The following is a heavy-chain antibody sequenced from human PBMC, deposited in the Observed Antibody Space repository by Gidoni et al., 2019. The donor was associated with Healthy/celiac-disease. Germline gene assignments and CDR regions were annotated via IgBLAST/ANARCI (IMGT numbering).Heavy chain of an antibody. Sequence: QVQLQESGPGLVKPSETLSLTCTISGGSINTYYWSWIRQPPGKGLEWIGYIYYVGNTNYNPSLKSRVTMSVDTSKNQFSLELFSVTAADTAVYYCARDGRHYGSGRPYWGQGIQVTVSS. V-gene: IGHV4-59*01. D-gene: IGHD3-10*01. CDR3: ARDGRHYGSGRPY. CDR1: GGSINTYY. CDR2: IYYVGNT. J-gene: IGHJ4*02.